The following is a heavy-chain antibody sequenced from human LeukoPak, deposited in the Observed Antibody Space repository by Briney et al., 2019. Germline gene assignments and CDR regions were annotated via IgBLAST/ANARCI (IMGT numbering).Heavy chain of an antibody. CDR3: AKSGGYGLIDY. CDR1: GASISGSGYY. J-gene: IGHJ4*02. V-gene: IGHV4-39*01. D-gene: IGHD1-26*01. Sequence: SETLSLTCAVSGASISGSGYYLGWIRQPPGKGLEWIGNIYYTGNTYYNASLQSRVTISIDTSKNQFSLRLNSVTAADTAMYHCAKSGGYGLIDYWGQGTLVTVSS. CDR2: IYYTGNT.